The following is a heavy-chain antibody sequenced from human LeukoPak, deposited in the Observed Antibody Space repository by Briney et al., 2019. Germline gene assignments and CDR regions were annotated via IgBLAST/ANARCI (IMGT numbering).Heavy chain of an antibody. CDR3: ARWVGASLHIGITNNAFDI. CDR1: GGTFSSYA. CDR2: IIPILGIA. D-gene: IGHD1-26*01. J-gene: IGHJ3*02. V-gene: IGHV1-69*04. Sequence: SVKVSCKASGGTFSSYAISWVRQAPGQGLEWMGRIIPILGIANYAQKFQGRVIITRNTSISTAYMELSSLRSEDTAVYYCARWVGASLHIGITNNAFDIWGQGTMVTVSS.